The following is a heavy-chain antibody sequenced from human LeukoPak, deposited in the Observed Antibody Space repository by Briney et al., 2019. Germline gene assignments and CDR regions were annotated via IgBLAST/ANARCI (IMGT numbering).Heavy chain of an antibody. CDR2: ISSSGKS. CDR3: ARFKGGTGFDY. CDR1: GGSISTTDFD. Sequence: SETLSLTCAVSGGSISTTDFDWAWIRQPPGQGLEWIATISSSGKSYYNPYLMSRVTISVDTSKNQFSLDVTSVTAADAGLFYCARFKGGTGFDYWGRGILVIVS. D-gene: IGHD1-26*01. V-gene: IGHV4-39*01. J-gene: IGHJ4*02.